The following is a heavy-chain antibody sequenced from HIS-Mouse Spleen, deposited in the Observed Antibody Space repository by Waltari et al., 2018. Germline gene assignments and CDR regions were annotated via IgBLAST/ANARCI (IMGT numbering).Heavy chain of an antibody. V-gene: IGHV3-21*01. CDR1: GFTFSSYS. Sequence: EVQLVESGGGLVKPGGSLRLSCAASGFTFSSYSMNWVRQAPGKGLEWVSYISSSRSYIYYADSVKGRFTISRDNAKNSLYLQMNSLRAEDTAVYYCASNLGSDSYGRGDYWGQGTLVTVSS. D-gene: IGHD5-18*01. J-gene: IGHJ4*02. CDR3: ASNLGSDSYGRGDY. CDR2: ISSSRSYI.